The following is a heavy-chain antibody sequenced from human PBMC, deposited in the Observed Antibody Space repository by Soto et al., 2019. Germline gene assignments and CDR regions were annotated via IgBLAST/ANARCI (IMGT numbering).Heavy chain of an antibody. Sequence: GASVKVSCKASVGTLSSYAISWVRQAPGQGLEWMGGIIPIFGTANYAQKFQGRVTITADESTSTAYMELSSLRSEDTAVYYCAREEPERITMFPASVAKYFQHWGQGTLVTVSS. CDR1: VGTLSSYA. CDR2: IIPIFGTA. D-gene: IGHD3-10*02. V-gene: IGHV1-69*13. CDR3: AREEPERITMFPASVAKYFQH. J-gene: IGHJ1*01.